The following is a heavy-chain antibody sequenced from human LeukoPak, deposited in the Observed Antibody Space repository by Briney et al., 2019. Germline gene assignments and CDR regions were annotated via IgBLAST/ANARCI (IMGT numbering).Heavy chain of an antibody. Sequence: PSQTLSLTCTVSGGSISSGDYYWSWIRQPPGRGLKWIGYIYYSGSTYYNPSLKSRATISVDTSKNQFSLKLSSVTAADTAVYYCARGFRNYDRLAYWGQGTLVTVSS. CDR3: ARGFRNYDRLAY. J-gene: IGHJ4*02. D-gene: IGHD1-7*01. CDR2: IYYSGST. V-gene: IGHV4-30-4*01. CDR1: GGSISSGDYY.